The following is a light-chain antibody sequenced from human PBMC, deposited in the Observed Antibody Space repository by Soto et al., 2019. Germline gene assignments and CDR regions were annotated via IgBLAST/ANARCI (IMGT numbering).Light chain of an antibody. CDR3: QQYNSYPST. CDR1: QGVSIW. Sequence: DIQMTQSPSSLSASVGDRVTITCRASQGVSIWLAWYQQKPGKSPKSLIYGASTLQSGVPSRFSGSGSGTDFTLTISSLQPEDCATYYCQQYNSYPSTFGQGTRLEIK. V-gene: IGKV1D-16*01. J-gene: IGKJ2*01. CDR2: GAS.